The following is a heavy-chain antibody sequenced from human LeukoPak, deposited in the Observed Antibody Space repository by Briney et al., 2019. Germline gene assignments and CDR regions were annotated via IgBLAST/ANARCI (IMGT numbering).Heavy chain of an antibody. Sequence: GGSPKLFCATSGFPLSSHGMHWVPPGPGKGVEWVAVIWYDGSNKYYADSVKGRFTISRDNSKNTLYLQMNSLRAEDTAVYYCARSSIAAHFDYWGQGTLVTVSS. J-gene: IGHJ4*02. D-gene: IGHD6-6*01. CDR3: ARSSIAAHFDY. CDR1: GFPLSSHG. CDR2: IWYDGSNK. V-gene: IGHV3-33*08.